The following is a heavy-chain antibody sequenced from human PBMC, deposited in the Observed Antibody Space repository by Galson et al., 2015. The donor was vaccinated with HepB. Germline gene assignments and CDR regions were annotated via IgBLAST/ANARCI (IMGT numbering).Heavy chain of an antibody. D-gene: IGHD3-9*01. CDR3: ARLLRYFDWWGLAFDP. CDR2: IYYSGAT. Sequence: GWIRQPPGKGLEWIGSIYYSGATYYNPSLKSRVTISVDTSKNQFSLKLSSVTAADTAVYYCARLLRYFDWWGLAFDPWGQGTLVTVSS. J-gene: IGHJ5*02. V-gene: IGHV4-39*01.